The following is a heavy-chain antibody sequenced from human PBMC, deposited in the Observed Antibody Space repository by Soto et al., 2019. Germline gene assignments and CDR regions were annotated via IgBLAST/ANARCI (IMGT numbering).Heavy chain of an antibody. Sequence: QVQLVQSGAEVKKPGASVKVSCKASGYTFTDYYMHWVRQAPGQGLEWMGRINPKSGDTKYAEKFQAWVTMIRDTSISTAYMEVTRLRSDDTAVYYCARVNGDAPPRGMDVWGQGTTVTVSS. CDR2: INPKSGDT. CDR1: GYTFTDYY. J-gene: IGHJ6*02. V-gene: IGHV1-2*04. CDR3: ARVNGDAPPRGMDV. D-gene: IGHD2-21*02.